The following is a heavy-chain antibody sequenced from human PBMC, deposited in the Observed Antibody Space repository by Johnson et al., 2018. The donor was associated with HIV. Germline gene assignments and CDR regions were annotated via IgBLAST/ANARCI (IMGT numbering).Heavy chain of an antibody. V-gene: IGHV3-20*04. J-gene: IGHJ3*02. CDR1: GFTYDDYG. Sequence: VQLVESGGGVVRPGGSLRLSCEASGFTYDDYGMSWVRQAPGKGLEWVSGINWNGGSRGYADSLMGRFTISRDNAKKSLYLQMNSLRGEDTALYYCARVRLSGSYQGDAFDIWGQGTMVTVSS. D-gene: IGHD1-26*01. CDR3: ARVRLSGSYQGDAFDI. CDR2: INWNGGSR.